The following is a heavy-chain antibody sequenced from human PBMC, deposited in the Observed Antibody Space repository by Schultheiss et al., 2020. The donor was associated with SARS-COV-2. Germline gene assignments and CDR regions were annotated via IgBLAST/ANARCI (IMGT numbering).Heavy chain of an antibody. CDR3: ASLSSSLGGMDV. V-gene: IGHV4-59*12. CDR1: GGSISSYY. CDR2: IYYSGST. Sequence: SQTLSLTCTVSGGSISSYYWSWIRQPPGKGLEWIGYIYYSGSTNYNPSLKSRVTISVDTSKNQFSLKLSSVTAADTAVYYCASLSSSLGGMDVWGQGTTVTVSS. D-gene: IGHD6-6*01. J-gene: IGHJ6*02.